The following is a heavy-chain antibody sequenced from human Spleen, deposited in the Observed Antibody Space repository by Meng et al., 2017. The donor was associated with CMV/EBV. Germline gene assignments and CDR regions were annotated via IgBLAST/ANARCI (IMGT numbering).Heavy chain of an antibody. J-gene: IGHJ4*02. CDR3: ARGDGWIFRH. D-gene: IGHD2-2*03. Sequence: GGSLRLSCADSGFTLSSHWMTWVRQAPGKGLEWVANIKQDGSERYYVDSVKGRFTISRDNAKNSLYLQMDNLRVDDTAVYYCARGDGWIFRHWGQGTLVTVSS. CDR1: GFTLSSHW. CDR2: IKQDGSER. V-gene: IGHV3-7*01.